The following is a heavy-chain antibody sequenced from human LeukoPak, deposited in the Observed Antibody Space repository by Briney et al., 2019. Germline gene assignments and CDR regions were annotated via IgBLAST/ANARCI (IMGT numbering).Heavy chain of an antibody. CDR3: ARILGSYFDY. V-gene: IGHV4-61*08. J-gene: IGHJ4*02. D-gene: IGHD3-10*01. Sequence: SETLSLTCTVSGGSISSGGYYWSWIRQPPGEGLEWIGYIYFSGSTHYNPSLKSRVTMSVDTSKNQFSLKLSSVTAADTAVYYCARILGSYFDYWGQGTLVTVSS. CDR2: IYFSGST. CDR1: GGSISSGGYY.